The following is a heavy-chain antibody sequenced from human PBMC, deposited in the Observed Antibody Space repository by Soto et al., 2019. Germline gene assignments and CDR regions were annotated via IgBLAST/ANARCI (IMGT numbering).Heavy chain of an antibody. CDR2: IYYSGST. CDR1: GGSISSYY. CDR3: ARVGGYSSSWLYFDY. J-gene: IGHJ4*02. V-gene: IGHV4-59*01. Sequence: PSETLSLTCTVSGGSISSYYWSWIRQPPGKGLEWIGYIYYSGSTNYNPSLKSRVTISVDTSKNQFSLKLSSVTAADTAVYYCARVGGYSSSWLYFDYWGQGTLVTVSS. D-gene: IGHD6-13*01.